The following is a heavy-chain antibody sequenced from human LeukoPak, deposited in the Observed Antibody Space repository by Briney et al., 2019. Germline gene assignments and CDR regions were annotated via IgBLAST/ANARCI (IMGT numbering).Heavy chain of an antibody. V-gene: IGHV3-23*01. CDR1: GFTFSSYA. D-gene: IGHD3-22*01. J-gene: IGHJ3*02. CDR2: ISGSGGST. Sequence: TGGSLRLSCAASGFTFSSYAMSWVRQAPGKGLEWVSAISGSGGSTYYADSVKGRFTISRDNSKNTLYLQMNSLRAEDTAVYYCARCFSYYDSSGDAFDIWGQGTMVTVSS. CDR3: ARCFSYYDSSGDAFDI.